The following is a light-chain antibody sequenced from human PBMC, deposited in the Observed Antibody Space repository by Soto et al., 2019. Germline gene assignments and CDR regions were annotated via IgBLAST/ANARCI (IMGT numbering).Light chain of an antibody. V-gene: IGKV3-15*01. CDR1: QSVSSN. CDR2: GAS. CDR3: QQYNNWWT. Sequence: EIVLTQSPGTLSLSPGERATLSCRASQSVSSNLAWYQPKPGQAPSLLIYGASTRATGIPARFSGSGSGTEFTLTIRSLQSEDFAVYYCQQYNNWWTFGQGTKVDIK. J-gene: IGKJ1*01.